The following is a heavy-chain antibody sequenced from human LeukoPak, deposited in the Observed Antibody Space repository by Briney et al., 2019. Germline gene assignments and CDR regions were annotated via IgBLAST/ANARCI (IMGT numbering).Heavy chain of an antibody. D-gene: IGHD2-2*02. Sequence: SQTLSLTCTVSGGSISSGSYYWSWIRQPAGKGLEWIGRIYTSGSTNYNPSLKSRVTISVDTSKNQFSLKLSPVTAADTAVYYCARGSGIVVVPAAIDAFDIWGQGTMVTVSS. J-gene: IGHJ3*02. CDR3: ARGSGIVVVPAAIDAFDI. CDR2: IYTSGST. V-gene: IGHV4-61*02. CDR1: GGSISSGSYY.